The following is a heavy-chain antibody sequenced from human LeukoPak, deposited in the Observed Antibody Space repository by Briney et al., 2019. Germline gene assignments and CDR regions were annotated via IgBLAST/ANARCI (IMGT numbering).Heavy chain of an antibody. CDR2: INHSGST. V-gene: IGHV4-34*01. Sequence: SETLSLTCAVSGGSFNGYYWSWIRQPPGKGLEWIGEINHSGSTNYNPSLKSRVTISVDTSRNQFSLKLSSVTAADTAIYYCARGSGYSYGPYYFDYWGQVTLVTVSS. D-gene: IGHD5-18*01. CDR1: GGSFNGYY. J-gene: IGHJ4*02. CDR3: ARGSGYSYGPYYFDY.